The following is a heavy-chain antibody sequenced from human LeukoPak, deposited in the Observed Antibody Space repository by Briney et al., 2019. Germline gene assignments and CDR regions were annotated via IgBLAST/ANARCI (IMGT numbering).Heavy chain of an antibody. CDR2: ISWNSGSI. CDR3: AKNVALAAPSWGYFDY. J-gene: IGHJ4*02. D-gene: IGHD6-13*01. CDR1: GFTFDDYA. V-gene: IGHV3-9*01. Sequence: GGSLRLSCAASGFTFDDYAMHWVRQAPGKGLEWVSGISWNSGSIGYADSVKGRFTISRDNAKNSLYLQMNSPRAEDTALYYCAKNVALAAPSWGYFDYWGQGTLVTVSS.